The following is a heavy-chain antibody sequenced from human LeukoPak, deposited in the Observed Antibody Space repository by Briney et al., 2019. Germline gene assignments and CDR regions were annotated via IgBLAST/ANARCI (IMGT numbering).Heavy chain of an antibody. J-gene: IGHJ4*02. D-gene: IGHD1-26*01. CDR3: VRDLGGRSGH. Sequence: GGSRRLSCAAPGLPFSRNWMPWVRQAPGKGLVWVSRINEDGSTTNYADSVKGRSTIFRDNAKNTLYLQMNSLRAEDTAVYYCVRDLGGRSGHWGQGTLVTVSS. CDR2: INEDGSTT. CDR1: GLPFSRNW. V-gene: IGHV3-74*01.